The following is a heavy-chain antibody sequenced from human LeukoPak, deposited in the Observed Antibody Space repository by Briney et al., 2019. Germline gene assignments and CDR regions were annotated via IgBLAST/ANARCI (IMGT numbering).Heavy chain of an antibody. V-gene: IGHV1-69*01. CDR3: ARDLELRSWDYYYMDV. D-gene: IGHD1-7*01. CDR2: IIPIFGPA. Sequence: ASVKVSCKASGGTFSTFGLSWVRQAPGQGLEWMGGIIPIFGPANYAQKFQGRVTITADESTSTAYMELSSLRSEDTAVYFCARDLELRSWDYYYMDVWGKGTTVTVSS. J-gene: IGHJ6*03. CDR1: GGTFSTFG.